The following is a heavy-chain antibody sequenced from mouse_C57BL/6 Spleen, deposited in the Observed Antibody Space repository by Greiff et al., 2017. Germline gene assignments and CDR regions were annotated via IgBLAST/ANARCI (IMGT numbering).Heavy chain of an antibody. CDR1: GYTFTSYG. CDR2: IYPRSGNT. CDR3: ARGGTIYYDYDGGGAMDY. V-gene: IGHV1-81*01. Sequence: QVQLQQSGAELARPGASVKLSCKASGYTFTSYGISWVKQRTGQGLEWIGEIYPRSGNTYYNEKFKDKATLTADKSSSTAYMELRSLSSEDSAVYFCARGGTIYYDYDGGGAMDYWGQGTSVTVSS. D-gene: IGHD2-4*01. J-gene: IGHJ4*01.